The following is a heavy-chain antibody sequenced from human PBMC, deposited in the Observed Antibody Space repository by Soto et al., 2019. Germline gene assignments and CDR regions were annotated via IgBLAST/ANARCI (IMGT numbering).Heavy chain of an antibody. V-gene: IGHV3-23*01. D-gene: IGHD1-1*01. CDR3: VKPGHLTRKTGTPYYFDY. Sequence: EVQLLESGGGLVQPGGSLRLSCAASGFTFSSYAMSWVRQAPGRGPEWVSSLSGSGGSTYYADSVKGRFTISRDNSKNTVFLQMNSLRAEDTAVYYCVKPGHLTRKTGTPYYFDYWGQGTLVTVSS. CDR2: LSGSGGST. CDR1: GFTFSSYA. J-gene: IGHJ4*02.